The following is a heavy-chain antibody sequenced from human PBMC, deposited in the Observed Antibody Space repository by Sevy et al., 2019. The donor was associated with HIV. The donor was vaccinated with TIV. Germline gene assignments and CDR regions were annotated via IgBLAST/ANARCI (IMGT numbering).Heavy chain of an antibody. V-gene: IGHV3-11*06. CDR2: ISGLTNYI. CDR1: GFTFSDYY. J-gene: IGHJ4*02. CDR3: ARDLPPSATTVAHFDY. D-gene: IGHD4-17*01. Sequence: GGSLRLSCAASGFTFSDYYMSWIRQAPGKGLEWVSYISGLTNYINYADSVKGRFTISRDNAKNSLYLQMNNLRAEDTAVYYCARDLPPSATTVAHFDYWGRGTLVTVSS.